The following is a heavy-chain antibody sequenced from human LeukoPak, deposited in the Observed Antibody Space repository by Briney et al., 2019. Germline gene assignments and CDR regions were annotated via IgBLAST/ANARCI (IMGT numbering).Heavy chain of an antibody. CDR2: IWHDASHT. CDR1: GLIFSTYD. CDR3: AREIFGSGSYPDY. V-gene: IGHV3-33*01. J-gene: IGHJ4*02. D-gene: IGHD3-10*01. Sequence: GGSVRLSCGPCGLIFSTYDMHWVRQSPDKGVEWVALIWHDASHTFYTDSERGRFTISRDNSKNTVYLQMNSLGGEDTAVYYCAREIFGSGSYPDYWGQGTLVTVSS.